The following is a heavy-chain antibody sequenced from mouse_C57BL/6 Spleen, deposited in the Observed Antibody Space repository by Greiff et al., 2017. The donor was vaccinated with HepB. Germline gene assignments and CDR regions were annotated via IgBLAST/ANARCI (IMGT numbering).Heavy chain of an antibody. V-gene: IGHV1-4*01. J-gene: IGHJ2*01. CDR3: ARGESWAYYFDY. CDR2: INPSSGYT. Sequence: VQLQQSGAELARPGASVKMSCKASGYTFTSYTMHWVKQRPGQGLEWIGYINPSSGYTKYNQKFKDKATLTADKSSSTAYMQLSSLTSEDSAVYYCARGESWAYYFDYWGQGTTLTVSS. CDR1: GYTFTSYT. D-gene: IGHD4-1*01.